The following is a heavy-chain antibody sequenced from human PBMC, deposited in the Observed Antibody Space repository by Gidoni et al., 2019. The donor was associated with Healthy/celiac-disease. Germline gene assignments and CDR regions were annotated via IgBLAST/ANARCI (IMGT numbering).Heavy chain of an antibody. V-gene: IGHV4-34*01. CDR3: ARRRSRLLQPTSWFDP. D-gene: IGHD3-22*01. CDR2: MNHSGST. CDR1: FSGYY. J-gene: IGHJ5*02. Sequence: FSGYYWSWLRQPPGKGLEWIGEMNHSGSTNYNPSLKSRVTISVDTSKNQFSLKLSSVTAADTAVYYCARRRSRLLQPTSWFDPWGQGTLVTVSS.